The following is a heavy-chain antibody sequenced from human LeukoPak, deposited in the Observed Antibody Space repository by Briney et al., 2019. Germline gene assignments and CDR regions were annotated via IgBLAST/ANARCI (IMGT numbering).Heavy chain of an antibody. Sequence: GGSLRLSCAASGFTFSSYDMHWVRQATGKGLEWVLAIGTAGDTYYPGSVKGRFTISRENAKNSLYLQMNSLRAGDTAVYYCARSIYCSSTSCPGDAFDIWGQGTMVTVSS. J-gene: IGHJ3*02. D-gene: IGHD2-2*01. CDR1: GFTFSSYD. V-gene: IGHV3-13*01. CDR2: IGTAGDT. CDR3: ARSIYCSSTSCPGDAFDI.